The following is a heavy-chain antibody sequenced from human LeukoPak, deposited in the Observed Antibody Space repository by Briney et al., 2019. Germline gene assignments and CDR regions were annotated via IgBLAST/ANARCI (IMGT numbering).Heavy chain of an antibody. D-gene: IGHD3-16*01. CDR2: IFYTRDP. CDR1: AASITTYY. J-gene: IGHJ2*01. Sequence: SETLSLTCPVSAASITTYYWSWIRQPPGKGLEWVGYIFYTRDPSYSPSLKSRVTISLDTSKNQFSLKLRSVTAADTAVYYCARLKMGAYFDLWGRGTLVTVSS. CDR3: ARLKMGAYFDL. V-gene: IGHV4-59*08.